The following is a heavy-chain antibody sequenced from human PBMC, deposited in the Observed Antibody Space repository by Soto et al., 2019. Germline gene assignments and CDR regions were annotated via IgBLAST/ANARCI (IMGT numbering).Heavy chain of an antibody. D-gene: IGHD3-9*01. J-gene: IGHJ4*02. CDR1: GFTFTSSA. V-gene: IGHV1-58*02. CDR3: AAADYDILTGTFDY. CDR2: IVVGSGNT. Sequence: SVKVSCKASGFTFTSSAMQWVRQARGQRLEWIGWIVVGSGNTNYAQKFQERVTITRDMSTSTAYMELSSLRSEDTAVYYCAAADYDILTGTFDYWGKGTLVTVSS.